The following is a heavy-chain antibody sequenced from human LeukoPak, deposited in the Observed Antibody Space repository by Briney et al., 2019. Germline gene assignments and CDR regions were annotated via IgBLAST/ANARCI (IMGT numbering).Heavy chain of an antibody. CDR1: GDSISSSSFY. D-gene: IGHD6-13*01. V-gene: IGHV4-39*01. CDR3: ARLRGYTSSARGYVEY. J-gene: IGHJ4*02. Sequence: SETLSLTCTVSGDSISSSSFYWGWIRQPPGKGLEWIGSIYYSGSTYYDPSLKSRVTIPVDTSKNQFSLKLSSVTAADTAVYYCARLRGYTSSARGYVEYWGQGTLVTVSS. CDR2: IYYSGST.